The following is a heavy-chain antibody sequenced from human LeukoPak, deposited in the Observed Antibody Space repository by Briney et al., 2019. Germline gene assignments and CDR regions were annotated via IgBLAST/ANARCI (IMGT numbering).Heavy chain of an antibody. V-gene: IGHV3-74*01. CDR1: GFTFSSYW. J-gene: IGHJ5*02. CDR3: ARASASGFDP. Sequence: GGSLRLSCAASGFTFSSYWMHWVRHAPGKGLVWVSRINSDGSSIRYAASVKRRLTISRDNAKHTLYLQMNSLRAEDTAVYYCARASASGFDPWGQGTLVTVSS. D-gene: IGHD3-10*01. CDR2: INSDGSSI.